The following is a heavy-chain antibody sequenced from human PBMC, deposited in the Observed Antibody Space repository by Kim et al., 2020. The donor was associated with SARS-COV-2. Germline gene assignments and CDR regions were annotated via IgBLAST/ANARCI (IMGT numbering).Heavy chain of an antibody. V-gene: IGHV3-49*02. J-gene: IGHJ4*02. CDR3: TRDREWIQLWLAVENYFDY. Sequence: KGRFTISRDDSKSIAYLQMNSLKTEDTAVYYCTRDREWIQLWLAVENYFDYWGQGTLVTVSS. D-gene: IGHD5-18*01.